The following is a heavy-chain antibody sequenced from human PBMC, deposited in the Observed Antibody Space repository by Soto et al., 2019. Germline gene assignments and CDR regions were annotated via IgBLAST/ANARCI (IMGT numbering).Heavy chain of an antibody. CDR2: IYYSGST. Sequence: QVQLQESGPGLVKPSQTLSLTCTVSGGSISSGDYYWSWIRQPPGKGLEWIGYIYYSGSTYYNPSLKSRVTISVDTSNNRFSLKLSSVTAADTAVYYCARSSSPFYYYGMDVWGQGTTVTVSS. J-gene: IGHJ6*02. V-gene: IGHV4-30-4*01. CDR3: ARSSSPFYYYGMDV. D-gene: IGHD6-6*01. CDR1: GGSISSGDYY.